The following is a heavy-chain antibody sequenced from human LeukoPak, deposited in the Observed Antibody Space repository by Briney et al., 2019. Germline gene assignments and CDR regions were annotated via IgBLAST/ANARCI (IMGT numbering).Heavy chain of an antibody. J-gene: IGHJ3*02. CDR1: GFTFDDYA. CDR3: AKGGSRGIFDAFDI. D-gene: IGHD1-26*01. Sequence: PGRSLRLSCAASGFTFDDYAMHWVRQAPGKGLEWVSGISWSSGSIGYADSVRGRFTISSDYAKNSLYLQINSLRAEDTALYYCAKGGSRGIFDAFDIWGQGTIVTVSS. CDR2: ISWSSGSI. V-gene: IGHV3-9*01.